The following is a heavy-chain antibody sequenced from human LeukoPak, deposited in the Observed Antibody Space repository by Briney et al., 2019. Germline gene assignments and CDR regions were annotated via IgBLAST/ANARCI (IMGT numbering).Heavy chain of an antibody. Sequence: PGGSLRLSCAASGFTFTSYAMNWVRQTPGKGLEWVSGITGSGGSTSYADSVKGRFTISRDNSKNTVYLQMNSLRAEDTAVYYCAKDRWKTVVRGPDYWGQGTLVTVSS. CDR1: GFTFTSYA. CDR2: ITGSGGST. J-gene: IGHJ4*02. V-gene: IGHV3-23*01. D-gene: IGHD3-10*01. CDR3: AKDRWKTVVRGPDY.